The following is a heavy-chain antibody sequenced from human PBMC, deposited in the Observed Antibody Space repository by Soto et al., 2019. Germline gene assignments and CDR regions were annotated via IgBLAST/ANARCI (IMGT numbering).Heavy chain of an antibody. J-gene: IGHJ6*02. CDR2: IWYDGGNK. CDR1: GFTFSSYG. Sequence: QVQLVESGGGVVQPGRSLRLSCAASGFTFSSYGMHWVRQAPGKGLEWVAVIWYDGGNKYYADSVKGRFTISRDNSKNTLYLQMNSLRAEYTAVYYSAREGLGERRGYGMDVWGQGTTVTVSS. CDR3: AREGLGERRGYGMDV. D-gene: IGHD1-1*01. V-gene: IGHV3-33*01.